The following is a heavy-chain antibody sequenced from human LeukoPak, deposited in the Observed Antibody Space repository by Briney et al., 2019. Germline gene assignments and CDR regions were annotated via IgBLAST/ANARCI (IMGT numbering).Heavy chain of an antibody. CDR1: GGTFSSYA. V-gene: IGHV1-2*06. D-gene: IGHD4-17*01. CDR2: INPNSGGT. Sequence: ASVKVSCKASGGTFSSYAISWVRQAPGQGLEWMGRINPNSGGTNYAQKFQGRVTMTRDTSISTAYMELSRLRSDDTAVYYCARVDYGDNEDYWGQGTLVTVSS. J-gene: IGHJ4*02. CDR3: ARVDYGDNEDY.